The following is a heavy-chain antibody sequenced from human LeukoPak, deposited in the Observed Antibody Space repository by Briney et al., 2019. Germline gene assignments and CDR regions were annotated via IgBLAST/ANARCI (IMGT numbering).Heavy chain of an antibody. CDR3: TTTHLGLYCSSTSCYPPFASVGRPAYDY. CDR2: ITSKSYEGTT. V-gene: IGHV3-15*01. J-gene: IGHJ4*02. D-gene: IGHD2-2*01. CDR1: GFTFSTAF. Sequence: PGGSLRLSCTASGFTFSTAFMNWVRQAPGKGLEWVARITSKSYEGTTDYAAPVKGRFTISRDDSKNTLYLQMNSLKTEDTAVYYCTTTHLGLYCSSTSCYPPFASVGRPAYDYWGQGTLVTVPS.